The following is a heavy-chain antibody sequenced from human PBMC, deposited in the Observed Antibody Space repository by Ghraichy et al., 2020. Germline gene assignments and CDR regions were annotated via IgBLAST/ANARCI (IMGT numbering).Heavy chain of an antibody. Sequence: GGSLRLSCAASGFTFSSYSMNWVRQAPGKGLEWVSSISSSSSYIYYADSVKGRFTISRDNAKNSLYLQMNSLRAEDTAVYYCARDGAYDSDKESAFDIWGQGTMVTVSS. CDR1: GFTFSSYS. CDR2: ISSSSSYI. V-gene: IGHV3-21*01. J-gene: IGHJ3*02. D-gene: IGHD3-22*01. CDR3: ARDGAYDSDKESAFDI.